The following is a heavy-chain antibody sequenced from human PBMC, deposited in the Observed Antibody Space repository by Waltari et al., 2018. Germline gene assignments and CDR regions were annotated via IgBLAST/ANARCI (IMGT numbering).Heavy chain of an antibody. Sequence: VQLQESDPGLVKPSETLSLTCRVPGGAIRGYYVSWIRQAPGKKLEWIGNIYYTGSTNYNPSLKSRATISLDTSKNQLSLQLDSMTAADTAVYYCARGHLNSPFDDWGQGAMVAVSS. J-gene: IGHJ3*01. V-gene: IGHV4-59*01. CDR3: ARGHLNSPFDD. CDR2: IYYTGST. D-gene: IGHD1-7*01. CDR1: GGAIRGYY.